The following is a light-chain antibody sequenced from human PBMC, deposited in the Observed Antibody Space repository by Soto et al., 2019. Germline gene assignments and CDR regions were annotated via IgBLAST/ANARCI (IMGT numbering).Light chain of an antibody. V-gene: IGKV1-39*01. CDR1: QSISGY. CDR2: AAT. J-gene: IGKJ5*01. CDR3: QQSYRTPAT. Sequence: DIQMTQSPSSLSASVGDRVSITCRASQSISGYLNWYQQRPGAAPKLLVFAATSLQSGVPTRFRGSGSGTVFTLTINRLRPEDFAIYYCQQSYRTPATFGQGTRLEI.